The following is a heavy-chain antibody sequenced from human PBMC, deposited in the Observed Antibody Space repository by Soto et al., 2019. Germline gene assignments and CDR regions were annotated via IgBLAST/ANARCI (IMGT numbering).Heavy chain of an antibody. Sequence: SETLSLTCAVYGGSFSGYYWSWIRRPPGKGLEWIGEINHSGSTNYNPSLKSRVTISVDTSKNQFSLKLSSVTAADTAVYYCARVLNGQWYFDYWGQGTQVTVSS. CDR3: ARVLNGQWYFDY. CDR1: GGSFSGYY. V-gene: IGHV4-34*01. D-gene: IGHD6-19*01. J-gene: IGHJ4*02. CDR2: INHSGST.